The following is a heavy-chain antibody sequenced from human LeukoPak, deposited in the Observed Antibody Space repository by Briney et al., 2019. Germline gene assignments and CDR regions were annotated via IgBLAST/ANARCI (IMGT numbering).Heavy chain of an antibody. D-gene: IGHD4-17*01. CDR3: ARRPTTVTTENWFDP. J-gene: IGHJ5*02. CDR1: GGVISSSSYY. CDR2: IYYSGST. Sequence: SETLSPTCTVSGGVISSSSYYWGWIRQPPGKGLEWIGSIYYSGSTYYNPSLKSRVTISVDTSKNQFSLKLSSVTAADTAVYYCARRPTTVTTENWFDPWGQGTLVTVSS. V-gene: IGHV4-39*01.